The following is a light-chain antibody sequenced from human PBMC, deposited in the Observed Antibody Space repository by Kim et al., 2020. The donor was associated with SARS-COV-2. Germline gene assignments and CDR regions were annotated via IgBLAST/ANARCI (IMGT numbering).Light chain of an antibody. Sequence: GQKFTISCSGSSPNIGNNYVSWYQQLPGTAPKLLIYDNNKRPSGIPDRFSGSKSGTSATLGITGLQTGDEADYYCGTWDSSLSAVVFGGGTQLTVL. CDR3: GTWDSSLSAVV. CDR1: SPNIGNNY. V-gene: IGLV1-51*01. CDR2: DNN. J-gene: IGLJ2*01.